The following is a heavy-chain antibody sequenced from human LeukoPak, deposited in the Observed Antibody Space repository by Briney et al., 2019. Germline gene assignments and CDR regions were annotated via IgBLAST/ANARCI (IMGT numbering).Heavy chain of an antibody. CDR1: GFTFSSYG. J-gene: IGHJ4*02. V-gene: IGHV3-33*01. Sequence: GGSLRLSCAASGFTFSSYGMHWVRQAPGKGLEWVAVIWYDGSNKYYADSVKGRFTISRDNSKNTLYLQMNSLRAEDTAVYYCARGPNYYDSSGYSDYWGQGTLVTVPS. CDR2: IWYDGSNK. D-gene: IGHD3-22*01. CDR3: ARGPNYYDSSGYSDY.